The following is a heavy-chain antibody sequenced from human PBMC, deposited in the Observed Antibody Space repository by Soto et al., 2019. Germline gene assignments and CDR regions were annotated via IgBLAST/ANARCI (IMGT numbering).Heavy chain of an antibody. Sequence: SETLSLTCTVSGGSISSSSYYWGWIRQPPGKGLEWIGSIYYSGSTYYNPSLKSRVTISVDTSKNQFSLKLSSVTAADTAVYYCARTNYDYAWGSYRFSIHGYDYWGQGTLVSVSS. V-gene: IGHV4-39*01. D-gene: IGHD3-16*02. J-gene: IGHJ4*02. CDR1: GGSISSSSYY. CDR2: IYYSGST. CDR3: ARTNYDYAWGSYRFSIHGYDY.